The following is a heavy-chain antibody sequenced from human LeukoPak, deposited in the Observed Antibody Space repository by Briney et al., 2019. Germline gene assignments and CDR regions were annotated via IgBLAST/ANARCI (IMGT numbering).Heavy chain of an antibody. V-gene: IGHV4-38-2*01. CDR3: ARASGVKYPNWFDP. CDR1: DYSISSDYYY. D-gene: IGHD2-2*01. J-gene: IGHJ5*02. Sequence: SETLSLTCGVSDYSISSDYYYWVWIRQSPGKGLEWIGSISHSGSTYYNPSLRSRVTISVDTSKSQFSLTVRSMTAADTAMYYCARASGVKYPNWFDPWGQGILVTVSS. CDR2: ISHSGST.